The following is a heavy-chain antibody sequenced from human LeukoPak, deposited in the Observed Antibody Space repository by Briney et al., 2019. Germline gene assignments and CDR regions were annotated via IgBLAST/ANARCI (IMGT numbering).Heavy chain of an antibody. D-gene: IGHD3-10*01. CDR3: TTGITMVRGVIHLIDY. J-gene: IGHJ4*02. V-gene: IGHV3-15*01. CDR1: GFTFSNAW. Sequence: GGSLRLSCAASGFTFSNAWMSWVRQAPGKGLEWVGRIKSKTNGGTTDYAAPVKGRFTISRDDSKNTLYLQMNSLKTEDTAVYYCTTGITMVRGVIHLIDYWGQGTLVTVSS. CDR2: IKSKTNGGTT.